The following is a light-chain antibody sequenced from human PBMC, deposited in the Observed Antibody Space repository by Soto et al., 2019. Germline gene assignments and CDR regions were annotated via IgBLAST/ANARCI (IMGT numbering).Light chain of an antibody. J-gene: IGKJ3*01. V-gene: IGKV3-11*01. CDR1: QSVSSY. CDR2: DAS. Sequence: EIVLTQSPATLSLSPGERATLSCRASQSVSSYLAWYQQKPGQPPRLLIYDASNSATGIPARFSGSGSGTDFNLTISSLEPEDFAVYYCQQRSNWPIFTFGPGTKLDIK. CDR3: QQRSNWPIFT.